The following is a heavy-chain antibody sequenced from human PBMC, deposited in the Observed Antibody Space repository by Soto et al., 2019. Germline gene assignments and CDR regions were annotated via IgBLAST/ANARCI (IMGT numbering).Heavy chain of an antibody. V-gene: IGHV3-11*01. CDR3: ARDHYGTTGTLRGYYCMDV. D-gene: IGHD1-1*01. CDR2: ISGSGSTI. Sequence: QVQLVESGGGLVKPGGSLRISCAASGFTFSEFYMSWIRQAPGKGLEAVAYISGSGSTIKYDDSVRGRFTISRDNAKNPLDVHKNSLIDGDTGVYYCARDHYGTTGTLRGYYCMDVWGKRTKVPVSS. J-gene: IGHJ6*03. CDR1: GFTFSEFY.